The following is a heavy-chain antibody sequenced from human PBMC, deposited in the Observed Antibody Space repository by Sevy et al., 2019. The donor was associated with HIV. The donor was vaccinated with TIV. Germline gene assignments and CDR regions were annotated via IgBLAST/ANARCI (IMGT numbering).Heavy chain of an antibody. CDR2: ISGIGYAT. V-gene: IGHV3-23*01. CDR1: GFTFASYA. D-gene: IGHD3-3*01. CDR3: AKDRVTVFGVVVTFDS. Sequence: GGSLRLSCAASGFTFASYAMHWVRQVAGKGLEWVSTISGIGYATDYADSVKGRFIISGDTSRNTWYLQMNSLRVEDSAVYFCAKDRVTVFGVVVTFDSWGQGTLVTVSS. J-gene: IGHJ4*02.